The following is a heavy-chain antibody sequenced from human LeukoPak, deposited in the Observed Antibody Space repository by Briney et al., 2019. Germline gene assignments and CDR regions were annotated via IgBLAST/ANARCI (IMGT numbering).Heavy chain of an antibody. CDR2: INTNTGNP. CDR3: ARGKYYYDKVMDV. D-gene: IGHD3-22*01. Sequence: GASVTVSCKAAGYTFTIYAMDWVRQAPGQGLEWVGWINTNTGNPTYAQGITGRFVFSLDTSVSTAYLQISSLKAEDTAVYYCARGKYYYDKVMDVWGQGTTVTVSS. V-gene: IGHV7-4-1*02. CDR1: GYTFTIYA. J-gene: IGHJ6*02.